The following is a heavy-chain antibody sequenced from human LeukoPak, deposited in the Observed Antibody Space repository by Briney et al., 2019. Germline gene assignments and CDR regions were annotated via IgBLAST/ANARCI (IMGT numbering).Heavy chain of an antibody. D-gene: IGHD2-2*01. CDR3: ARITKDIVVVPLDY. CDR1: GYTFTNDY. CDR2: INPGDGTT. V-gene: IGHV1-46*01. Sequence: GASVKVSCKXSGYTFTNDYMHWVRQAPGQGLEWMGVINPGDGTTKYAQKLQGRVTMTTDTSTGTAYMELRSLRSDDTAVYYCARITKDIVVVPLDYWGQGTLVTVSS. J-gene: IGHJ4*02.